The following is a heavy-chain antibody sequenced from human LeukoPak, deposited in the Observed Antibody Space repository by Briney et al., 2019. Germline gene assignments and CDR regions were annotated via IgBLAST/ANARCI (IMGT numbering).Heavy chain of an antibody. J-gene: IGHJ6*02. V-gene: IGHV4-59*01. CDR2: IYYRGST. Sequence: SETLSLTCTVSGGSISSYYWSWIRQPPGKGLEWIGYIYYRGSTNYNPSLKSRVTISVDTSKNQFSLKLSSVTAADTAVYYCAREGRAVAYGMDVWGQGTTVTVSS. CDR1: GGSISSYY. CDR3: AREGRAVAYGMDV. D-gene: IGHD6-19*01.